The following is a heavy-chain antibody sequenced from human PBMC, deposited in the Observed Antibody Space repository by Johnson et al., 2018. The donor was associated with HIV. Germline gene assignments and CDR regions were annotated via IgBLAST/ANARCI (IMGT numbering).Heavy chain of an antibody. CDR3: TGGDLLRAFDI. Sequence: QVQLVESGGGLVQPGGSLRLSCAASGFSFGDYYMSWIRQAPGKGLEWISYISSDGSTIDYADSVKGRFTISRDNGNNSLYLQMNSLRAEDAAVYYCTGGDLLRAFDIWGQGTMVTVSS. J-gene: IGHJ3*02. V-gene: IGHV3-11*04. CDR1: GFSFGDYY. CDR2: ISSDGSTI. D-gene: IGHD3-16*01.